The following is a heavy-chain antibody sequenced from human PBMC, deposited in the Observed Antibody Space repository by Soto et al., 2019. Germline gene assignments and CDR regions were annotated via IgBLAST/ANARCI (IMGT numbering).Heavy chain of an antibody. V-gene: IGHV4-34*01. CDR1: GGSFSGYY. CDR2: INHSGST. Sequence: SETLSLTCAVYGGSFSGYYWSWIRQPPGKGLEWIGEINHSGSTNYNPSLKSRVTISVDTSKNQFSLKLSSVTAADTAVYYCARLGDYYDSSGYPNWFDPWGQGTLVTVSS. J-gene: IGHJ5*02. D-gene: IGHD3-22*01. CDR3: ARLGDYYDSSGYPNWFDP.